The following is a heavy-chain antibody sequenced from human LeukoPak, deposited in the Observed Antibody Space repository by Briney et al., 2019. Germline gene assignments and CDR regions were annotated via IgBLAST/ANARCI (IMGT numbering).Heavy chain of an antibody. J-gene: IGHJ6*02. CDR3: ARVGTVTHYYYYYGMDV. CDR2: TSYDGSDK. CDR1: GFTFSSYA. Sequence: GRSLRLSCAASGFTFSSYAMHWVRQAPGKWLEWEPVTSYDGSDKYYADSVKGRFTISRDNYKNTTYLQMNSPRAEDTAVYYCARVGTVTHYYYYYGMDVWGQGTTVTVSS. D-gene: IGHD4-17*01. V-gene: IGHV3-30*04.